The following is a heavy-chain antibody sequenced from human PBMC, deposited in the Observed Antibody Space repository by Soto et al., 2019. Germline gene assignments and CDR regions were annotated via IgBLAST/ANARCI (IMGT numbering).Heavy chain of an antibody. V-gene: IGHV3-30*18. Sequence: QVQLVGSGGGVVQPGRSLKLSCLASGFTFNDYAMHWVRQAPGKGLEWVALISYDESNKDYADSVKGRFTISRDNSKNALYLQINSLRSEDTAVYYCAKLRLATYDFWGGCDSWGQGTLVTVSS. D-gene: IGHD3-3*01. CDR1: GFTFNDYA. CDR3: AKLRLATYDFWGGCDS. J-gene: IGHJ4*02. CDR2: ISYDESNK.